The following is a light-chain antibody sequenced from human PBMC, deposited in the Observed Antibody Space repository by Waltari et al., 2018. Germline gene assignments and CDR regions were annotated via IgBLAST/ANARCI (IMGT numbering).Light chain of an antibody. J-gene: IGKJ4*01. CDR3: QQSFNTAPLT. CDR2: AAS. V-gene: IGKV1-39*01. Sequence: DIKMTQSPTSVSASLGDRVTITCRSSQHINTYLNWLQQRPGQPPKLLIYAASTLQSGVPSRFSGRGSGTHFTLTITGLQPEDFATYYCQQSFNTAPLTFGGGTKVEI. CDR1: QHINTY.